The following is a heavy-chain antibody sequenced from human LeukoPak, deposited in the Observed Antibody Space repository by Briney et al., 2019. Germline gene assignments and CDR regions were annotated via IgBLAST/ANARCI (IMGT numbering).Heavy chain of an antibody. CDR3: ARRLGSSWPYPRFAGGYFDY. D-gene: IGHD6-13*01. J-gene: IGHJ4*02. Sequence: PSETLSLTCTVSGGSISSSSYYWGWIRQPPGKGLEWIGSIYYSGSTYYNPSLKSRVTISVDTSKNQFSLKLSSVTAADTAVYYCARRLGSSWPYPRFAGGYFDYWGQGTLVTVSS. CDR1: GGSISSSSYY. CDR2: IYYSGST. V-gene: IGHV4-39*07.